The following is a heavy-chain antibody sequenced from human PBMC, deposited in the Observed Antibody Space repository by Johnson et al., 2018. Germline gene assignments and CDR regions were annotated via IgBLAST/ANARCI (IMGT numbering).Heavy chain of an antibody. J-gene: IGHJ6*04. CDR3: AKQRERGTSYMDV. V-gene: IGHV5-51*01. CDR1: GYSFPNNW. D-gene: IGHD1-26*01. Sequence: VQLVQSGAEVKKPGESLKISCKGSGYSFPNNWIGWVRQMPGAGLEWLGIIWPGDSDTKYSSSFQGRVTISADTSISPVYLQWSSLKASDTAMYYCAKQRERGTSYMDVWGKGTTVTVSS. CDR2: IWPGDSDT.